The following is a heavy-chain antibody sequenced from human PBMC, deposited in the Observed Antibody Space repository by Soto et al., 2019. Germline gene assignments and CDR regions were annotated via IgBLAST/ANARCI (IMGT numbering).Heavy chain of an antibody. CDR1: GFTFSSYA. CDR3: ARVSYSYGP. Sequence: QVQLVESGGGVVQPGRSLRLSCAASGFTFSSYAMHWVRQAPGKGLEWVAVISYDGSNKYYADSVKGRFTISRDNSNNTLYLQMNSLRAEDTAVYYCARVSYSYGPWGQGTLVTVSS. V-gene: IGHV3-30-3*01. CDR2: ISYDGSNK. J-gene: IGHJ5*02. D-gene: IGHD5-18*01.